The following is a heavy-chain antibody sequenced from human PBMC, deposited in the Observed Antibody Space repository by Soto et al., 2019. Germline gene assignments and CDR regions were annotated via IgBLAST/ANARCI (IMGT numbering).Heavy chain of an antibody. CDR1: GGSVSNGSYH. CDR2: IYYSGST. Sequence: FEILSLPYTVSGGSVSNGSYHRSWIQQPPGKGLEWIGYIYYSGSTNYNPSLKSRVTISVDTSKNQFSLKLSSVTAADTAVYYCARTAAAGHDYYSVMDVRGQGTTVTVS. J-gene: IGHJ6*02. V-gene: IGHV4-61*01. CDR3: ARTAAAGHDYYSVMDV. D-gene: IGHD6-13*01.